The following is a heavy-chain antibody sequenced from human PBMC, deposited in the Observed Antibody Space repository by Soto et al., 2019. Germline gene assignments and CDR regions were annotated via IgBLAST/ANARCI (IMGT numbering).Heavy chain of an antibody. CDR3: ARAFTIFGVLS. Sequence: EVQLVESGGGLVQPGGSLRLSCAASGFTVSSDYMSWVRQAPGKGLEWVSVIYSGGSTYYADSVKGRFTISRDNSKNTLYLQMNSLRAEDTAVYYCARAFTIFGVLSWGQGTLVTVSS. J-gene: IGHJ5*02. D-gene: IGHD3-3*01. V-gene: IGHV3-66*01. CDR2: IYSGGST. CDR1: GFTVSSDY.